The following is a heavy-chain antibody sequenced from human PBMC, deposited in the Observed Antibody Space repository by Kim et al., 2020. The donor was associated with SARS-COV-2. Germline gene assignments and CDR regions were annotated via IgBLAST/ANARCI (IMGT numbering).Heavy chain of an antibody. CDR1: GGSISSSNSY. Sequence: SETLSLTCTVSGGSISSSNSYWGWIRQPPGKGLEWIGSIFYSGSTYYNPSLKSRVTISVDTSKNQFSLNLSSVTAADTAVYYWARRLSGSYSFWGQGTLVTVSS. CDR2: IFYSGST. V-gene: IGHV4-39*01. CDR3: ARRLSGSYSF. J-gene: IGHJ4*02. D-gene: IGHD1-26*01.